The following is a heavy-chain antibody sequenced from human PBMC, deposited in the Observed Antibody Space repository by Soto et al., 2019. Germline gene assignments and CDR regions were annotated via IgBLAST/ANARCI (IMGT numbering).Heavy chain of an antibody. Sequence: GASVKVSCKASGYTFTSYGISWVRQAPGQGLEWMGWISAYNGNTNYAQKLQGGVTMTTDTSTSTAYMELRSLRSDDTAVYYCARGRITIFGVVIRENWFDPWGQGTLVTVSS. CDR2: ISAYNGNT. D-gene: IGHD3-3*01. CDR1: GYTFTSYG. V-gene: IGHV1-18*01. CDR3: ARGRITIFGVVIRENWFDP. J-gene: IGHJ5*02.